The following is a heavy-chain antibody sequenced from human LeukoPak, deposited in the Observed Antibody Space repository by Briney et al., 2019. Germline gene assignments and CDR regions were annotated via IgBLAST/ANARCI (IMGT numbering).Heavy chain of an antibody. Sequence: SGPTLVNPTQTLTLTCTFSGFSLSTSGMCVSWIRQPPGKALEWLARIDWDDDKYYSTSLKTRLTISKDTSKNQVVLTMTNMDPVDTATYYCARIWSGNSNLDYWGQGTLVTVSS. CDR2: IDWDDDK. V-gene: IGHV2-70*11. D-gene: IGHD4-23*01. CDR1: GFSLSTSGMC. J-gene: IGHJ4*02. CDR3: ARIWSGNSNLDY.